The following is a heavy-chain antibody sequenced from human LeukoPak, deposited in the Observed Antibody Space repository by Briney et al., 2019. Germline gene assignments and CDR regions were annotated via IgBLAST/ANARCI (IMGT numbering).Heavy chain of an antibody. CDR2: IKQDGSEK. V-gene: IGHV3-7*01. D-gene: IGHD6-13*01. J-gene: IGHJ6*03. Sequence: PGGSLRLSCAASGFTFSSYWMSWVRQAPGKGLEWVANIKQDGSEKYYVDSVKGRFTISRDNAKNSLYLQMSSLRAEDTAVYYCARVVGSDSSSWYGYYYYYMDVWGKGTTVTVSS. CDR3: ARVVGSDSSSWYGYYYYYMDV. CDR1: GFTFSSYW.